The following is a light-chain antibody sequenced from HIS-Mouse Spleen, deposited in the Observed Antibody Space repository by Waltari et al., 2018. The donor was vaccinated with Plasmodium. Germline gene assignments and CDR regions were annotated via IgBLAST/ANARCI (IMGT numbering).Light chain of an antibody. V-gene: IGKV1-6*01. CDR2: AAS. J-gene: IGKJ2*01. CDR3: LQDYNYPYT. Sequence: AIQMTQSPSSLSASLGDRLPITCRASPGIRNDLGWYQQKPGKAPKLLIYAASSLQSGVPSRFSGSGSGTDFTLTISSLQPEDFATYYGLQDYNYPYTIGQGTKLEIK. CDR1: PGIRND.